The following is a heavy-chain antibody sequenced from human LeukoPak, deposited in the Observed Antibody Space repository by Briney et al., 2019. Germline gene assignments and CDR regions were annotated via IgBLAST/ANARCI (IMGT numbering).Heavy chain of an antibody. J-gene: IGHJ6*02. Sequence: ASVKVSCKASGYTFTDYYMHWVRQAPGQRLEWMGWINPNSGDTKYAQKFQGRVTMSRDTSISTAYMELSRLRSDDTAVYYCAKVRQLGGAFYGMDVWGQGTTVTVSS. CDR3: AKVRQLGGAFYGMDV. D-gene: IGHD3-3*02. CDR2: INPNSGDT. CDR1: GYTFTDYY. V-gene: IGHV1-2*02.